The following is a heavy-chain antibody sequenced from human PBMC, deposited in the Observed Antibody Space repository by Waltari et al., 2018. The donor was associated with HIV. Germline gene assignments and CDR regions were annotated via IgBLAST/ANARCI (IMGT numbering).Heavy chain of an antibody. CDR3: AREGARMTTMIYYYYGMDV. Sequence: QVQLVQSGAEVKKPGASVKVSCKASGYTFTGYYMHWVRQAPGQGLEWMGRINPNSGGTNYAQQFQGRVTMTRDTSISTAYMELSRLRSDETAVYYCAREGARMTTMIYYYYGMDVWGQGTTVTVSS. V-gene: IGHV1-2*06. CDR2: INPNSGGT. D-gene: IGHD4-4*01. CDR1: GYTFTGYY. J-gene: IGHJ6*02.